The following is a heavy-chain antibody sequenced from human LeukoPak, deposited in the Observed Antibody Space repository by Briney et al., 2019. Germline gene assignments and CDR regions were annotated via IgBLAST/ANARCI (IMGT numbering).Heavy chain of an antibody. V-gene: IGHV3-20*04. J-gene: IGHJ4*02. D-gene: IGHD3-22*01. CDR3: ADPSGYLPGD. Sequence: GGSLRLSCAASGFTFDDYGMSWVRQAPGKGLEWISGVNWNGGSTGYADSVKGRFTISRDNSKNTLYLQMNSLRAEDTAVYYCADPSGYLPGDWGQGTLVTVSS. CDR2: VNWNGGST. CDR1: GFTFDDYG.